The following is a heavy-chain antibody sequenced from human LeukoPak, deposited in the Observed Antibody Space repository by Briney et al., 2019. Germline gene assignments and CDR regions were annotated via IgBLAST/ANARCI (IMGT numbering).Heavy chain of an antibody. V-gene: IGHV1-18*01. CDR1: GYTFTSYG. CDR2: ISAYNGNT. CDR3: ARSWNDCSAFDI. D-gene: IGHD1-1*01. J-gene: IGHJ3*02. Sequence: ASVKVSCKASGYTFTSYGISWVRQAPGQGLVWMGWISAYNGNTNYAQKLQDRVTMTTDTSPNTAYMEPRSLRSDDTAVYYCARSWNDCSAFDIWGQGTMVTVSS.